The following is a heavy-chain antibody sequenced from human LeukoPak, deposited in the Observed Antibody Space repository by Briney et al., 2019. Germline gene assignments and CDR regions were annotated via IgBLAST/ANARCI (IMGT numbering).Heavy chain of an antibody. Sequence: PSETLSLTCTVSGGSISSYYWSWIRQPPGKGLEWIGYIYYSGNTNYNPSLKSRVTISLDTSKNQFSLKLSSVTAADTAVYYCVKKVAGVGWFDPWGQGTLVTVSS. CDR1: GGSISSYY. CDR2: IYYSGNT. CDR3: VKKVAGVGWFDP. V-gene: IGHV4-59*08. J-gene: IGHJ5*02. D-gene: IGHD7-27*01.